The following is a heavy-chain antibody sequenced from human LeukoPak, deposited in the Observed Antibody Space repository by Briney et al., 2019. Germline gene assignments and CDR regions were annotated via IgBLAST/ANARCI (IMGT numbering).Heavy chain of an antibody. D-gene: IGHD1-26*01. CDR3: ARAVGSSESNWFDP. CDR2: IYTSGSA. Sequence: SQTLSLTCTVSGGSISSRSYYWSWIRQPAGKGLEWIGRIYTSGSANYNPSLKSRVTISLDTYKNQFYLRLSSVTAADTAVYYCARAVGSSESNWFDPWGQGTLATVSS. J-gene: IGHJ5*02. V-gene: IGHV4-61*02. CDR1: GGSISSRSYY.